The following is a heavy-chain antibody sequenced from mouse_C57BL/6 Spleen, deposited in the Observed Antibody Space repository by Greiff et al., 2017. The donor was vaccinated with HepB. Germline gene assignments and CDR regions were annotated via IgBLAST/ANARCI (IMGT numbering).Heavy chain of an antibody. CDR2: IDPSDSYT. V-gene: IGHV1-69*01. Sequence: QVQLQQPGAELVMPGASVKLSCKASGYTFTSYWMHWVKQRPGQGLEWIGEIDPSDSYTNYNQKFKGKSTLTVDKSSSTAYMQLSSLTSEDSAVYYCARGGTYPDYWGQGTTLTVSS. D-gene: IGHD5-1*01. CDR3: ARGGTYPDY. J-gene: IGHJ2*01. CDR1: GYTFTSYW.